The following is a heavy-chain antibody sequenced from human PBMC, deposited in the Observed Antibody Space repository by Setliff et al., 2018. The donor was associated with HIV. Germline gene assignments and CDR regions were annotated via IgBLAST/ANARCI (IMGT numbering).Heavy chain of an antibody. CDR1: GFTFNSYG. CDR3: ARVRSPFYFDY. V-gene: IGHV3-30*03. CDR2: MSIHGNVI. J-gene: IGHJ4*02. Sequence: PGGSLRLSCAASGFTFNSYGMHWVRQAPGKGLEWVAVMSIHGNVIIYADSVEGRFTISRDNSRNRLFLQMNSLRVEDTAVYYCARVRSPFYFDYWGQGTLVTVSS.